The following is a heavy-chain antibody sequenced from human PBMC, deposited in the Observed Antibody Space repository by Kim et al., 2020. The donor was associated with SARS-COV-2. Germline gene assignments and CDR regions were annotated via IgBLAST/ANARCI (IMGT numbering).Heavy chain of an antibody. V-gene: IGHV3-48*02. CDR1: GFTFSSYS. CDR2: ISSSSSTI. Sequence: GGSLRLSCAASGFTFSSYSMNWVRQAPGKGLEWVSYISSSSSTIYYADSVKGRFTITRDNAKNSLYLQMNSLRDEDTAVYYCAGAFHSGYDHWGQGTLVTVSS. J-gene: IGHJ4*02. CDR3: AGAFHSGYDH. D-gene: IGHD5-12*01.